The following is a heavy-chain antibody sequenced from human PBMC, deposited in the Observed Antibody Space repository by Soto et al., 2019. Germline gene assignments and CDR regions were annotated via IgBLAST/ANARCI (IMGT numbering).Heavy chain of an antibody. CDR2: IVVGSGNT. J-gene: IGHJ6*02. V-gene: IGHV1-58*01. Sequence: VSCRVSVFSFTISSVHRLRGTGGQRLEWIGWIVVGSGNTNYAQKFQERVTITRNMTTSPPYMELRSLRSEDTDVYYCAARRIAPQYDYYGMDVWGQGTTVTVSS. D-gene: IGHD2-21*01. CDR3: AARRIAPQYDYYGMDV. CDR1: VFSFTISS.